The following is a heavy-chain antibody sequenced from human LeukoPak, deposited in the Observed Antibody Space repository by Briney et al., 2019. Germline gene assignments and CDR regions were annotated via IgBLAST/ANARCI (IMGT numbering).Heavy chain of an antibody. J-gene: IGHJ4*02. Sequence: PGRSLRLSCAASGFTFSTYEMHWVRQAPGKGLEWVAVISNDGRNKDYADSVKGRFTISRDNSKNTLYLQMNSLRAEDTAVYYCAKDVVYCSSTSCYADPYYFDYWGQGTLVTVSS. CDR2: ISNDGRNK. V-gene: IGHV3-30*07. CDR1: GFTFSTYE. CDR3: AKDVVYCSSTSCYADPYYFDY. D-gene: IGHD2-2*01.